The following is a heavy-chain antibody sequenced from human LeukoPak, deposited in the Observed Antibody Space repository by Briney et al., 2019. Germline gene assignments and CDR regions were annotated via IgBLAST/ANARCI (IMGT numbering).Heavy chain of an antibody. CDR2: IYTSGST. V-gene: IGHV4-4*07. CDR1: GCSISSYY. D-gene: IGHD4-17*01. Sequence: PSQTLSLTCTVSGCSISSYYWSWIRQPAGKGLEWIGRIYTSGSTNYNPSLKSRVTISVDKSKNQFSLKLSSVTAADTAVYYCARGRGPVTNFDYWGRGTLVTVSS. J-gene: IGHJ4*01. CDR3: ARGRGPVTNFDY.